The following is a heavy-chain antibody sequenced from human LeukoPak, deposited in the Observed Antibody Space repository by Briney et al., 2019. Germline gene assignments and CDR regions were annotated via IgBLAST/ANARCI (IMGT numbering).Heavy chain of an antibody. CDR2: INWNGGST. J-gene: IGHJ4*02. CDR3: ARAQTYGDSRLLLDY. CDR1: GFTFWNYG. D-gene: IGHD2-21*02. Sequence: PGGSLRLSCADSGFTFWNYGMSWVRQAPGKGLEWVSGINWNGGSTGYADSVEGRFTISRDNAKNSQYLQMNSLRVEDTALYYCARAQTYGDSRLLLDYWGQGTLVTVSS. V-gene: IGHV3-20*04.